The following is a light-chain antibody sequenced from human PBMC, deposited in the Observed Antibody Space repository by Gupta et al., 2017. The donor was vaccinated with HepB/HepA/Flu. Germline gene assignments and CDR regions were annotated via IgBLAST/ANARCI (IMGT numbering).Light chain of an antibody. CDR3: MQSRQMWT. V-gene: IGKV2-28*01. CDR1: QSLLHTNGNNY. J-gene: IGKJ1*01. Sequence: DVVMTQSPLSLLVTPGEPASISCRSSQSLLHTNGNNYLEWYLQRPGQSPQLLIYLASNRASGVPDRCSGSGSGTDFTLKISRVEAEDVGVYYCMQSRQMWTFGQGTKVEIK. CDR2: LAS.